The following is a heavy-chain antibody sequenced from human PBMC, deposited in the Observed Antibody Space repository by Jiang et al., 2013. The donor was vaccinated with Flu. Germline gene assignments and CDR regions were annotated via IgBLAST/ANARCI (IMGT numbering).Heavy chain of an antibody. CDR1: GGSISSSSYY. CDR2: IYYSGST. V-gene: IGHV4-61*01. Sequence: PGLVKPSETLSLTCTVSGGSISSSSYYWGWIRQPPGKGLEWIGYIYYSGSTNYNPSLKSRVTISVDTSKNQFSLKLSSVTAADTAVYYCARDIPPIYWGQGTLVTVSS. J-gene: IGHJ4*02. CDR3: ARDIPPIY.